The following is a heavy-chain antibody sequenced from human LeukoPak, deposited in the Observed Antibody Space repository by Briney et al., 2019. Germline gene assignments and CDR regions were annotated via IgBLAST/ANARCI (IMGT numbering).Heavy chain of an antibody. Sequence: GGSLRLSCAASRFTFSSYGMHWVRQAPGKGLEWVAVILQCGNDKYYGDYLKGRITISRDNSKNTLYLQMNSLRAEDTAVYYCARDAGTWGYAYNFDYWGQGTLVSVSS. CDR3: ARDAGTWGYAYNFDY. CDR2: ILQCGNDK. J-gene: IGHJ4*02. CDR1: RFTFSSYG. V-gene: IGHV3-30*03. D-gene: IGHD7-27*01.